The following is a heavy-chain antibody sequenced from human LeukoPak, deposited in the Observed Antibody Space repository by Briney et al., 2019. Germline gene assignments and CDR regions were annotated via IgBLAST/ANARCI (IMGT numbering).Heavy chain of an antibody. D-gene: IGHD3-10*01. V-gene: IGHV1-69*04. CDR2: IFPILGIA. CDR3: ASLVRITMAREAPPMDV. J-gene: IGHJ6*02. Sequence: ASVKVSCKASGGTFSSYAISWVRQAPGQGLEWMGRIFPILGIANYAQKFQGRVTITADKSTSTAYMELSSLRSEDTAVYYCASLVRITMAREAPPMDVWGQGTTVTVSS. CDR1: GGTFSSYA.